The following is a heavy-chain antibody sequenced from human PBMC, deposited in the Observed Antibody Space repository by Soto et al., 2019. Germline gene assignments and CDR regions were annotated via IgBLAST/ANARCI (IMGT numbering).Heavy chain of an antibody. CDR3: ARDKITGLFDY. D-gene: IGHD2-8*02. CDR2: INHSGST. V-gene: IGHV4-34*01. J-gene: IGHJ4*02. Sequence: LETLSLTCDVYGGSFGDYIWTWIRQTPGKGLQWIGQINHSGSTNYNPSLKSRVTISVDTSKNQFSLKLTSVTAADTAVYYCARDKITGLFDYWGQGTLVTVSS. CDR1: GGSFGDYI.